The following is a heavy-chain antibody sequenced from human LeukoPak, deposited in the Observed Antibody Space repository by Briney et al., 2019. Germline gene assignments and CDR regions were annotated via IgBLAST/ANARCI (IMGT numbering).Heavy chain of an antibody. CDR2: INPSGGST. D-gene: IGHD6-13*01. J-gene: IGHJ4*02. Sequence: ASVKVSCKASGYTFTSYYMHWVRQAPGRGLEWMGIINPSGGSTSYAQKFQDRVTMTRDTSTSTVYMELSSLRSEDTAVYYCARERFTGSSWQLYYFDYWGQGTLVTVSS. CDR3: ARERFTGSSWQLYYFDY. V-gene: IGHV1-46*01. CDR1: GYTFTSYY.